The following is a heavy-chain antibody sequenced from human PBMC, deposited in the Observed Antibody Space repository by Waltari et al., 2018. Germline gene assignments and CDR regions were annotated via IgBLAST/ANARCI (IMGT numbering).Heavy chain of an antibody. D-gene: IGHD3-22*01. CDR1: GFTFSRYI. Sequence: EVQLVESGGGLVKPVGSLRLSCAASGFTFSRYIMNWVRQAPGKGLEWVSSISSSSSYIYYADSVKGRFTISRDNAKNSLYLQMNSLRAEDTAVYYCARDPRSGYYHSWGQGTMVTVSS. CDR2: ISSSSSYI. V-gene: IGHV3-21*01. CDR3: ARDPRSGYYHS. J-gene: IGHJ3*01.